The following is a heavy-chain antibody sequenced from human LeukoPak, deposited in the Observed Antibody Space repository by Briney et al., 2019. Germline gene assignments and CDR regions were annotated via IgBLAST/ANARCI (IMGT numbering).Heavy chain of an antibody. J-gene: IGHJ4*02. Sequence: SETLSLTCTVSGGSISSSSYYWGWIRQPPGKGLEWIGSIYYSGSTYYNPSLKSRVTISVDTSKNQFSLKLSSVTAADTAVYYCARAGGLEPLDYWGQGTLVTVSS. CDR1: GGSISSSSYY. CDR2: IYYSGST. V-gene: IGHV4-39*07. D-gene: IGHD1-1*01. CDR3: ARAGGLEPLDY.